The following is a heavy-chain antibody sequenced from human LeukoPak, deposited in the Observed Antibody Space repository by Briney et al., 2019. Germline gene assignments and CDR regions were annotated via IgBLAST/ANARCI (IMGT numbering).Heavy chain of an antibody. V-gene: IGHV3-30*02. D-gene: IGHD4-11*01. J-gene: IGHJ4*02. CDR1: GFTFSSYS. CDR2: IRYDGSNK. CDR3: AKDQHSNYVTFSDN. Sequence: PGGSLRLSCVASGFTFSSYSMNWVRQAPGKGLEWVAFIRYDGSNKYYADSVKGRFTISRDNSKNTLYLQMNSLRADDTAVYYCAKDQHSNYVTFSDNWGQGTLVTVSS.